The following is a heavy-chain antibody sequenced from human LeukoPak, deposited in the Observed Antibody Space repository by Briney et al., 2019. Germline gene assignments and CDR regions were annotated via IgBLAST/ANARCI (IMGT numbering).Heavy chain of an antibody. CDR2: INPTGGST. D-gene: IGHD6-6*01. V-gene: IGHV1-46*01. CDR3: ARTAARRFDY. J-gene: IGHJ4*02. Sequence: ASVAVSCTASGYTFPSYFMHWVRQAPGQGLEWMGIINPTGGSTTYAQKFQGRVTMTRDTSTSTVYMELSSLRSDDTAVYYCARTAARRFDYWGQGTLVTVSS. CDR1: GYTFPSYF.